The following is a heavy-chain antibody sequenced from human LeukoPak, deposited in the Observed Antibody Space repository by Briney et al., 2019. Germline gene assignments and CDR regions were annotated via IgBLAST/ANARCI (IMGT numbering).Heavy chain of an antibody. CDR1: RFTFSSYT. D-gene: IGHD5-18*01. V-gene: IGHV3-23*01. Sequence: GGSLRLSCAASRFTFSSYTMSWVSQAPGKGLGWVSAISGSGGSTYYGDSGKGRFTISRDNSKNTLYLQMNSLRAVDTAVYDCAKERIQLWTQAFDYWGQGTLVTVSS. CDR3: AKERIQLWTQAFDY. J-gene: IGHJ4*02. CDR2: ISGSGGST.